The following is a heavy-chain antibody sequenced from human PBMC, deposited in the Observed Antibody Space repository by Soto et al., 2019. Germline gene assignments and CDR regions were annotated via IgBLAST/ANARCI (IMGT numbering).Heavy chain of an antibody. CDR2: FYYSGNT. CDR1: GDSISSYD. CDR3: ARVDLQKFYNWFDP. V-gene: IGHV4-59*01. D-gene: IGHD4-4*01. Sequence: PSETLSLTCTVSGDSISSYDWTWIRQPPGKGLEWIGYFYYSGNTKYNPSLKSRVTISIDTSKNQFSLKLSSVTAADTAVYYCARVDLQKFYNWFDPWGQGTLVTVSS. J-gene: IGHJ5*02.